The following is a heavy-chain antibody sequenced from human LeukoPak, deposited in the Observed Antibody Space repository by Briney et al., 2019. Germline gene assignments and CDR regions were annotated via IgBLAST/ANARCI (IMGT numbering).Heavy chain of an antibody. CDR2: IVLSVSYV. CDR1: GYSFTTYW. V-gene: IGHV5-10-1*01. Sequence: GVSLKISCKASGYSFTTYWIGWVRQMSGKGLEWMGRIVLSVSYVNYSPSFQGHVPISADKSISTAYLQWSSLKASDTAVYYCARAYYDILTGYYIGNYYYYGMDVWGQGTTVTVSS. D-gene: IGHD3-9*01. CDR3: ARAYYDILTGYYIGNYYYYGMDV. J-gene: IGHJ6*02.